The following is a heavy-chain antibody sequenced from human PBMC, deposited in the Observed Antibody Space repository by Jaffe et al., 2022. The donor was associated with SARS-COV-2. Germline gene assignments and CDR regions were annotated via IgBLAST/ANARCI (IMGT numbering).Heavy chain of an antibody. J-gene: IGHJ5*02. D-gene: IGHD6-19*01. Sequence: QLQLQESGPGLVKPSETLSLTCTVSGGSISSSSYYWGWIRQPPGKGLEWIGSIYYSGSTYYNPSLKSRVTISVDTSKNQFSLKLSSVTAADTAVYYCARQGVAVARNWFDPWGQGTLVTVSS. CDR3: ARQGVAVARNWFDP. V-gene: IGHV4-39*01. CDR1: GGSISSSSYY. CDR2: IYYSGST.